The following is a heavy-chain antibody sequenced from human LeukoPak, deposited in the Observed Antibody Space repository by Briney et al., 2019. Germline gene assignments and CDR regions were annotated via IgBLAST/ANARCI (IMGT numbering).Heavy chain of an antibody. CDR3: AKDGGRYRFDY. CDR1: GFPFNGYN. CDR2: IRNDETEI. D-gene: IGHD3-16*02. J-gene: IGHJ4*02. V-gene: IGHV3-30*02. Sequence: ESGGSLRLSCAAPGFPFNGYNIHWIRQAPGKGLEWVSFIRNDETEIHYADFAKGRFTISRDRSENSVLLQMNSLRPDDTAVYYCAKDGGRYRFDYWGQGTMVTVSS.